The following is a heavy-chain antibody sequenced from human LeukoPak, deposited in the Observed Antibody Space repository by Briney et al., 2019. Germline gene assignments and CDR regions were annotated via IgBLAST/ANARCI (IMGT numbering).Heavy chain of an antibody. J-gene: IGHJ4*02. Sequence: GGSLRLSCEGSGFTFSSYSMNWVRQAPGKGLEWVSSISGSTIYIYYADSVKGRFTIPRDNAKNSLYLQMNSLRAEDTAVYYCARDRVGSGSPPPLQPLDYWGQGTLVTVSS. CDR2: ISGSTIYI. D-gene: IGHD3-22*01. CDR3: ARDRVGSGSPPPLQPLDY. CDR1: GFTFSSYS. V-gene: IGHV3-21*01.